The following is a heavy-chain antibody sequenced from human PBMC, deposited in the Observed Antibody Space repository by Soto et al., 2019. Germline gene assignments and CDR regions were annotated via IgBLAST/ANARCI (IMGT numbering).Heavy chain of an antibody. CDR2: LYYTGST. Sequence: PSETLSLTCTVSGGSINSGDYYWSWIRQPPGKGLEWIGNLYYTGSTYYNPSLKSRVTISVDTSKKQFSLMVTSVTAADTAVYYCARYRYSDSLKEYYFDYWGQGTLVTGSS. CDR1: GGSINSGDYY. CDR3: ARYRYSDSLKEYYFDY. V-gene: IGHV4-30-4*01. J-gene: IGHJ4*02. D-gene: IGHD3-22*01.